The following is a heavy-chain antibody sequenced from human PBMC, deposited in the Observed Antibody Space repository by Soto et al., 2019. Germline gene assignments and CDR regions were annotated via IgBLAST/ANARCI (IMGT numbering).Heavy chain of an antibody. J-gene: IGHJ6*02. V-gene: IGHV1-69*12. CDR3: AREGATSPTRSGGDMDV. D-gene: IGHD1-1*01. Sequence: QVQLVQSGAEVKKPGSSVKVSCKASGGTFSSYAISWVRQAPGQGLEWMGGIIPIFGTANYAQKFQGRVTIYADDSTSTAYMELRSLRYEDTAVYYCAREGATSPTRSGGDMDVWGRGTMVTVSS. CDR1: GGTFSSYA. CDR2: IIPIFGTA.